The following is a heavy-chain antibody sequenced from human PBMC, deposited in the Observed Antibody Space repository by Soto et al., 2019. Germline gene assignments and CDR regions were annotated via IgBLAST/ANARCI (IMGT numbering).Heavy chain of an antibody. Sequence: QVTLKESGPVLVKPTETLTLTCTVSGFSLSNARMGVSWIRQPPGKALEWLAHIFSNDEKSYSTSLKSRLTISKDTSKSQVVLTMTNMDPVDTATYYCARTSGIAAAGTKGSYYYGMDVWGQGTTVTVSS. CDR3: ARTSGIAAAGTKGSYYYGMDV. CDR1: GFSLSNARMG. J-gene: IGHJ6*02. CDR2: IFSNDEK. D-gene: IGHD6-13*01. V-gene: IGHV2-26*01.